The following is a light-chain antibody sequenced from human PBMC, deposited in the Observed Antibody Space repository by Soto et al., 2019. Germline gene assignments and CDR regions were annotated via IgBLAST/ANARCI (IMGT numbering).Light chain of an antibody. J-gene: IGKJ4*01. CDR2: WAS. CDR3: QQYYTNALT. Sequence: DIVMTQSPDSLAVSLGERATINCKSSQSVLYSSNNKNYLAWYQQKPGQPPKLLIYWASTRESGVPDRFSGSGSRTDFTLTISSLQAEDVAVYYCQQYYTNALTFGGGTKVGVK. V-gene: IGKV4-1*01. CDR1: QSVLYSSNNKNY.